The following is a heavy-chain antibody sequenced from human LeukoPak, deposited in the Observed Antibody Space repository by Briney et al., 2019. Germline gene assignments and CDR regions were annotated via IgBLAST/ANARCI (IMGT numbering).Heavy chain of an antibody. V-gene: IGHV3-74*01. J-gene: IGHJ4*02. CDR2: IDSDGSST. Sequence: GGSLRLSCTASGFAFSIHWTHWVRQAPGKGLVWVSRIDSDGSSTIYADSVKGRFTISRDNAKSTLYLQMNGLRADDTGVYYCARASGTDSSGYVQVDFWGQGTLVTVSS. CDR3: ARASGTDSSGYVQVDF. D-gene: IGHD3-22*01. CDR1: GFAFSIHW.